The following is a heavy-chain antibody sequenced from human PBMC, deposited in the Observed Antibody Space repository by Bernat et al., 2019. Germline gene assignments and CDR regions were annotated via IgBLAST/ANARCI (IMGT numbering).Heavy chain of an antibody. CDR1: GDSVSSNSAA. Sequence: QVQLQQSGPGLVKPSQTLSLTCAISGDSVSSNSAAWNWIRQSPSRGREWLGRTYYRSKWYNDYAVSVKSRITINPDTSKNQLSLQLNSVTPEDTAVYYCAIVLAAAGTRTYSFDYWGQGTLVTVSS. V-gene: IGHV6-1*01. CDR2: TYYRSKWYN. CDR3: AIVLAAAGTRTYSFDY. D-gene: IGHD6-13*01. J-gene: IGHJ4*02.